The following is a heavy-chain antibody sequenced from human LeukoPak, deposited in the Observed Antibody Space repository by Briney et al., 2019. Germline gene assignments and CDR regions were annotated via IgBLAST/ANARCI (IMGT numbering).Heavy chain of an antibody. V-gene: IGHV3-48*04. Sequence: TGGSLRLSCAASGFTFSSYSMNWVRQAPGKGLEWVSYISSSSSTIYYADSVKGRFTISRDNAKNSLYLQMNSLRAEDTAVYYCARDSSPRSGSYSYWGQGTLVTVSS. CDR2: ISSSSSTI. J-gene: IGHJ4*02. CDR3: ARDSSPRSGSYSY. CDR1: GFTFSSYS. D-gene: IGHD3-10*01.